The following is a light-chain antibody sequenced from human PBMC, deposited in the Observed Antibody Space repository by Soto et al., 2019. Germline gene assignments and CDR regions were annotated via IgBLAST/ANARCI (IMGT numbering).Light chain of an antibody. CDR1: SSNIGNNY. V-gene: IGLV1-51*02. CDR3: GTWDSSLSAGGV. Sequence: QSVLTQPPSVSAAPGQTVTISCSGSSSNIGNNYVSWYQQLPGTATKLLIYENNKRPSGIPDRFSGSKSGTSATLGITGLQTGDEADYYCGTWDSSLSAGGVFGGGTKLTVL. CDR2: ENN. J-gene: IGLJ3*02.